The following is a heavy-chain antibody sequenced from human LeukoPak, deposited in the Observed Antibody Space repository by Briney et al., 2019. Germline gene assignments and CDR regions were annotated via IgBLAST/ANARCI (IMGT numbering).Heavy chain of an antibody. V-gene: IGHV1-18*01. D-gene: IGHD6-6*01. J-gene: IGHJ3*02. CDR3: ARDTTPFVLDDAFDI. CDR2: ISAYNGNT. Sequence: ASVKVSCKASGHTFTSYGISWVRQAPGQGLEWMGWISAYNGNTNYAQKLQGRVTMTTDTSTSTAYMELRSLRSDDTAVYYCARDTTPFVLDDAFDIWGQGTMVTVSS. CDR1: GHTFTSYG.